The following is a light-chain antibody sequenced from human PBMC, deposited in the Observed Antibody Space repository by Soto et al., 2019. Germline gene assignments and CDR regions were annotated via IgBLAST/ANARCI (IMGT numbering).Light chain of an antibody. Sequence: SVPCPPPPTRGTPGQRGNISCSGNNSHIGSNYVYWYQLLPGTAPKVVIYWNDERPSGVPDRFSGSKSGTSASLAISGLRSEDEADYYCGAWDDRLSGYVFGSGTKVTVL. J-gene: IGLJ1*01. CDR2: WND. V-gene: IGLV1-47*01. CDR1: NSHIGSNY. CDR3: GAWDDRLSGYV.